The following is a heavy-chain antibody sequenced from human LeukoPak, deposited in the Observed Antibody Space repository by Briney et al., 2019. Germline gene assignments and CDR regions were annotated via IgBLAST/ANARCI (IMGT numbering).Heavy chain of an antibody. D-gene: IGHD4-17*01. V-gene: IGHV1-18*01. CDR3: ARGSYGETYY. CDR2: ISAYNGNT. Sequence: ASVKVSFKASGYTFTSYGSSWVRQATGQAPEWMGWISAYNGNTNYAQKLQGRVTMTTDTSTSTAYMEVRSLRSDDTAVYYCARGSYGETYYWGQGTLVTVSS. J-gene: IGHJ4*02. CDR1: GYTFTSYG.